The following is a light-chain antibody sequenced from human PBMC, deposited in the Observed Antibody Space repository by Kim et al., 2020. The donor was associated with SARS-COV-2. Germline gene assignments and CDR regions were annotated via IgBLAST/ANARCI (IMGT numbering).Light chain of an antibody. CDR1: HSIGNS. CDR3: QQRSSWPPT. V-gene: IGKV3-11*01. CDR2: DAS. J-gene: IGKJ5*01. Sequence: SSPGKRATLSCRASHSIGNSLAWYQQKPGQTPRLLIHDASNGATDIPARFSGSGSGTDFTLTISSLEPEDFAVYFCQQRSSWPPTFGQGTRLEIK.